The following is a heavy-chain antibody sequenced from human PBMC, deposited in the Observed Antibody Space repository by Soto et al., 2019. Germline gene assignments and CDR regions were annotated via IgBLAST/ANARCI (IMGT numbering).Heavy chain of an antibody. Sequence: SETLSLTCTVSGGSINTYNLFWAWVRQPPGKGLEWIASIHYGGNAYYSPSLTTRATISRDTSKNRVSLELRSVTAAGTAVYYCARSYHDSSGYPILAFDYWGQGTLVTVSS. CDR1: GGSINTYNLF. J-gene: IGHJ4*02. V-gene: IGHV4-39*01. CDR3: ARSYHDSSGYPILAFDY. CDR2: IHYGGNA. D-gene: IGHD3-22*01.